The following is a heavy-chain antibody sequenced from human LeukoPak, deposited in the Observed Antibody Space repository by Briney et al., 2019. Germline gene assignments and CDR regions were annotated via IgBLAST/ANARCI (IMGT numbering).Heavy chain of an antibody. CDR2: INPGDSDT. Sequence: GESLKISCKGSGYSFATYWIGWVRQMPGKGLEWMGIINPGDSDTRYSPPFQGQVTISADKSIYTAYLQWSSLKASDTAMYYCARHPITRYYDSSGDSAAGPDYWGQGTLVTVSS. CDR3: ARHPITRYYDSSGDSAAGPDY. D-gene: IGHD3-22*01. J-gene: IGHJ4*02. CDR1: GYSFATYW. V-gene: IGHV5-51*01.